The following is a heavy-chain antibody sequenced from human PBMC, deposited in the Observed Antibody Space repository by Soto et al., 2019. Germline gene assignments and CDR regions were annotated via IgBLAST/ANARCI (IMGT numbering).Heavy chain of an antibody. V-gene: IGHV1-46*01. D-gene: IGHD2-15*01. CDR1: GYTFTTYY. CDR2: INPNGGST. CDR3: ARAGYCSGGTCFHGNCDY. Sequence: QVQLVQSGAEVKRPGASVKVSCKASGYTFTTYYMNWVRQAPGQGLEWLGIINPNGGSTTHPQKFQGTVTMTRDTSTSTVYWELSSLRSEDTGVYYCARAGYCSGGTCFHGNCDYWGQGTLVTVSA. J-gene: IGHJ4*02.